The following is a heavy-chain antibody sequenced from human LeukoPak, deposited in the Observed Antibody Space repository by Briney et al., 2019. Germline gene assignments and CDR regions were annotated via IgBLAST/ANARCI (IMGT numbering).Heavy chain of an antibody. V-gene: IGHV3-15*04. D-gene: IGHD6-13*01. Sequence: GGSLRLSCSASGFTFSDVWMTWVRQAPGKGLEWVGRIERKSVGGTTDYAALVKGRFTISRDDSKSTLYLQMNSLKTEDTAMYYCTSTLGYWGQGILVTVSS. J-gene: IGHJ4*02. CDR2: IERKSVGGTT. CDR3: TSTLGY. CDR1: GFTFSDVW.